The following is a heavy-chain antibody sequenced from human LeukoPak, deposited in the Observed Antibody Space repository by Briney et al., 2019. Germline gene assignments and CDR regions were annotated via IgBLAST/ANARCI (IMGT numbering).Heavy chain of an antibody. V-gene: IGHV3-30*02. CDR1: AAMFSSNA. J-gene: IGHJ6*03. Sequence: GGSLRLSCTASAAMFSSNAMHWVCQAPGKWLEWVAFIRYDGSSKYYADSVKGRFTISRDTSKNTSYLQMNSLRLEDTALYYCAKTPRNYPPGHMDVWGKGTTVTISS. CDR3: AKTPRNYPPGHMDV. CDR2: IRYDGSSK. D-gene: IGHD5-24*01.